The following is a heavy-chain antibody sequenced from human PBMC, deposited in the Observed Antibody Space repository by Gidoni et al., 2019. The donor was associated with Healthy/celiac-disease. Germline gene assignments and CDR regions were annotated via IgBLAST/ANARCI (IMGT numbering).Heavy chain of an antibody. J-gene: IGHJ3*02. V-gene: IGHV4-59*01. CDR3: ARVYNSYALDI. Sequence: QVQLQESGPGLVKPSETLSLTCTVPGGSISSYYWSWIRQPPGKGLEWIGYIYYSGSTNYNPSLKSRVTISVDTSKNQFSLKLSSVTAADTAVYYCARVYNSYALDIWGQGTMVTVSS. CDR2: IYYSGST. D-gene: IGHD1-1*01. CDR1: GGSISSYY.